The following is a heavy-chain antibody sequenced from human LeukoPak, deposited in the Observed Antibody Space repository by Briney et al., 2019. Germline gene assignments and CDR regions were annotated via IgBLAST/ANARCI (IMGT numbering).Heavy chain of an antibody. J-gene: IGHJ4*02. CDR1: GFTFSSYG. CDR3: ATVQSGYSYGYVFDY. D-gene: IGHD5-18*01. CDR2: IRYDGSNK. Sequence: PGGSLRLSCAASGFTFSSYGMHWVRQAPGKGLEWVAFIRYDGSNKYYADSVKGRFTISRDNSKNTLYLQMNSLRAEDTAVYYCATVQSGYSYGYVFDYWGQGTLVTVSS. V-gene: IGHV3-30*02.